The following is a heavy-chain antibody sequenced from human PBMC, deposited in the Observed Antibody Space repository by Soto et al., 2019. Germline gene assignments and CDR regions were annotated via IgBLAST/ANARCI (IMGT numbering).Heavy chain of an antibody. CDR1: GGTFSSYA. J-gene: IGHJ6*03. V-gene: IGHV1-69*05. D-gene: IGHD1-26*01. CDR2: IIPIFGTA. Sequence: ASVKVSCKASGGTFSSYAISWVRQAPGQGLEWMGGIIPIFGTANYAQKFQDRVTITTDMSTSTAYMELSSLRSEDPAVYYCAAVGARNRATKQLYYYYYMDVWGKGTTVTVSS. CDR3: AAVGARNRATKQLYYYYYMDV.